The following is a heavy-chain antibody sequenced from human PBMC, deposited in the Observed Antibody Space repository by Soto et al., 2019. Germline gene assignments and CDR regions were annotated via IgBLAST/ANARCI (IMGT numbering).Heavy chain of an antibody. D-gene: IGHD3-3*01. V-gene: IGHV4-39*01. CDR2: IYYSGST. CDR3: ALCERSALNYDFWSGYYPLDY. J-gene: IGHJ4*02. CDR1: GGSISSSSYY. Sequence: TSETLSLTCTVSGGSISSSSYYWGWIRQPPGKGLEWIGSIYYSGSTYYNPSLKSRVTISVDTSKNQFSLKLSSVTAADTAVYYCALCERSALNYDFWSGYYPLDYWGQGTLVTVSS.